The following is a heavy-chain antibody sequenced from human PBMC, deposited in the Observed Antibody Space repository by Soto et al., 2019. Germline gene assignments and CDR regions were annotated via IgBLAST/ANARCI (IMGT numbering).Heavy chain of an antibody. Sequence: EVQLLESGGGLVQPGGSLRLSCAASGFTFSSFAMSWVHQAPGKGLEWVSSISDSGVSTYYADSVKGRFIIFRDNSENTLYLQMDSLRAEDTALYYCAKWGNDWGYYYYGMDVWGQGTTVTVSS. V-gene: IGHV3-23*01. D-gene: IGHD7-27*01. J-gene: IGHJ6*02. CDR3: AKWGNDWGYYYYGMDV. CDR1: GFTFSSFA. CDR2: ISDSGVST.